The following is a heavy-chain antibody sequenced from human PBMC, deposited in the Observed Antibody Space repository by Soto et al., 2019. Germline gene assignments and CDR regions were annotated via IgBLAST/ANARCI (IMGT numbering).Heavy chain of an antibody. CDR3: ARVAEMGTVTKGYYYYMDV. D-gene: IGHD4-17*01. CDR1: GETFTNHI. Sequence: QVHLVRSGAGVKRPGSSVKASCKPSGETFTNHIISWGRPPPGKGLGWRGGFTPLLGVANTAQKFQGRVTITADKSTSTAYMELSSLRSADTAVYYCARVAEMGTVTKGYYYYMDVWGKGTTVTVSS. J-gene: IGHJ6*03. CDR2: FTPLLGVA. V-gene: IGHV1-69*04.